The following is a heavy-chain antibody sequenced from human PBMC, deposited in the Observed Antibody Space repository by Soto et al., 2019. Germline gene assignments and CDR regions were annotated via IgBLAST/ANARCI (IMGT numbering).Heavy chain of an antibody. D-gene: IGHD3-10*01. CDR3: AKDGRGSGSYYPY. V-gene: IGHV3-23*01. J-gene: IGHJ4*02. CDR2: ISGSGGST. CDR1: GFTFSSYA. Sequence: GRSLRLSCAASGFTFSSYAMSWVRQAPGKGLEWVSAISGSGGSTYYADSVKGRFTISRDNSKNTLYLQMNSLRAEDTAVYYCAKDGRGSGSYYPYWGQGTLVTVSS.